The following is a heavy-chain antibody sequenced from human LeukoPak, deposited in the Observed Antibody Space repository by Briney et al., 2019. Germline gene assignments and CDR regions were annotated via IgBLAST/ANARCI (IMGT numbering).Heavy chain of an antibody. CDR1: GSSISTYY. J-gene: IGHJ3*02. V-gene: IGHV4-59*01. Sequence: PSETLSLTCTVSGSSISTYYCSWIRQPPGKGLKWIGYMYYSGITKYNPSLKSRVSISVDTSKNQFSLKLNSVTAADTAFYYCARIPLTGANAFDIWGQGTLVTVSA. CDR2: MYYSGIT. CDR3: ARIPLTGANAFDI. D-gene: IGHD7-27*01.